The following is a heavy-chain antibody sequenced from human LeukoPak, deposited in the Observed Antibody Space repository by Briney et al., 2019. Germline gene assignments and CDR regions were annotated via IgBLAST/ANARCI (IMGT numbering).Heavy chain of an antibody. CDR1: GGSISSYY. J-gene: IGHJ3*02. D-gene: IGHD3-16*02. V-gene: IGHV4-59*01. Sequence: PSETLSLTCTVSGGSISSYYWSWIRQPPGKGLEWIGYIYYSGSTNYNPSLKSRVTISVDTSKNQFSLKLSSVTAADAAVYYCARALPYDYVWGSYRLQDAFDIWGQGTMVTVSS. CDR3: ARALPYDYVWGSYRLQDAFDI. CDR2: IYYSGST.